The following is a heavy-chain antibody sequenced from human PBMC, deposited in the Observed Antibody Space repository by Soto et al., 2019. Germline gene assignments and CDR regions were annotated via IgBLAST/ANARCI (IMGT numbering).Heavy chain of an antibody. J-gene: IGHJ4*02. D-gene: IGHD3-22*01. Sequence: GESLKISCKGSGYSFAGYWITWVRQKPGKGLEWMGRIDPSDSQTYYSPSFRGHVTISVSKSITTVFLQWSSLRASDTAMYYCARQIYDSDTGPNFQYYFDSWGQGTPVTVSS. CDR2: IDPSDSQT. CDR1: GYSFAGYW. CDR3: ARQIYDSDTGPNFQYYFDS. V-gene: IGHV5-10-1*01.